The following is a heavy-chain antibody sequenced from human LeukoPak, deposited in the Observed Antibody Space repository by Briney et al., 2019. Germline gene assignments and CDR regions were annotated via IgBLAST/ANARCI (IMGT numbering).Heavy chain of an antibody. V-gene: IGHV1-2*02. CDR2: INPNSGGT. J-gene: IGHJ4*02. D-gene: IGHD1-14*01. CDR3: ARFTSDHTPLYFDY. CDR1: GYTFTGYY. Sequence: ASVKVSCKASGYTFTGYYMDWLRQAPGQGLEWMGCINPNSGGTNYAQKVQGRVTMTRDTSNSTAYLELSRLRSDDTAVYYCARFTSDHTPLYFDYWGQGTLVTVSS.